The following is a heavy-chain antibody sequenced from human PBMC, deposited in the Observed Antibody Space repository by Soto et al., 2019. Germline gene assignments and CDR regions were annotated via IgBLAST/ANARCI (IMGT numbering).Heavy chain of an antibody. D-gene: IGHD5-18*01. J-gene: IGHJ4*02. CDR3: AKDPGYSYGTEYYFDY. CDR2: ISYDGSNK. Sequence: GGSLRHSCAASGFTFSDSAMHWVRQAPGKGLEWVAVISYDGSNKYYADSVKGRFTISRDNSKNTLYLQMNSLRAEDTAVYYCAKDPGYSYGTEYYFDYWGQGTLVTVSS. CDR1: GFTFSDSA. V-gene: IGHV3-30*18.